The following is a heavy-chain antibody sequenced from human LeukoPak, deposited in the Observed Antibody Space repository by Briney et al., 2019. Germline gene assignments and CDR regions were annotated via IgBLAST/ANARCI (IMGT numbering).Heavy chain of an antibody. Sequence: PSETLSLTCAVYGGSFSGYYWSWIRQPPGKGLEWIGEINHSGSTNYNPSLKSRVTISVDTSKNQFSLKLSSVTAADTAVYYCARDPFYSDAFDIWGQGTMVTVSS. CDR2: INHSGST. V-gene: IGHV4-34*01. J-gene: IGHJ3*02. D-gene: IGHD2-15*01. CDR3: ARDPFYSDAFDI. CDR1: GGSFSGYY.